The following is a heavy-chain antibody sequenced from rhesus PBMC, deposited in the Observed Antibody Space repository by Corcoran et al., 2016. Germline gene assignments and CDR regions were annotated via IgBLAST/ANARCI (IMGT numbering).Heavy chain of an antibody. J-gene: IGHJ6*01. CDR1: GFTFSSYD. D-gene: IGHD6S26*01. CDR2: ISYPGKTI. CDR3: TRVGKTSSGWSSYGLDS. V-gene: IGHV3-136*01. Sequence: EVQLVESGGGLVQPGGSLRLSCAASGFTFSSYDMSWVRQVPAKGLEWVSYISYPGKTIYYSDSVNGRFTIARDNAKNSLSLQMSSLRAEDTAVYYCTRVGKTSSGWSSYGLDSWGQGVVVTVSS.